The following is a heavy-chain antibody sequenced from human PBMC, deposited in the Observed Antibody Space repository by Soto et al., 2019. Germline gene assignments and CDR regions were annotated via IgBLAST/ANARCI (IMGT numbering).Heavy chain of an antibody. D-gene: IGHD5-12*01. J-gene: IGHJ6*02. CDR1: GYTFTGYY. Sequence: GASVKVSCKASGYTFTGYYMHWVRQAPGQGLEWMGWINPNSGGTNYAQKFQGWVTMTRDTSISTAYMELSRLRSDDTAVYYCARDRVYDPEYYYYGMDVWGQGTTVTVSS. CDR2: INPNSGGT. V-gene: IGHV1-2*04. CDR3: ARDRVYDPEYYYYGMDV.